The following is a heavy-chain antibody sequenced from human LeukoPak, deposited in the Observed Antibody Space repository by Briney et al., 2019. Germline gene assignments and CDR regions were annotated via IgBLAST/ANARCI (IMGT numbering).Heavy chain of an antibody. CDR1: GFTFSSSW. D-gene: IGHD4-11*01. Sequence: GGSLRLSCAASGFTFSSSWMSWVRQAPGGGLEFVANINPDESTKNYVDSVKGRFTISRGNAKNSLYLQMNSLRAEDTAVYYCARDPDFSAFDIWGQGTLVTVSS. CDR2: INPDESTK. J-gene: IGHJ3*02. CDR3: ARDPDFSAFDI. V-gene: IGHV3-7*03.